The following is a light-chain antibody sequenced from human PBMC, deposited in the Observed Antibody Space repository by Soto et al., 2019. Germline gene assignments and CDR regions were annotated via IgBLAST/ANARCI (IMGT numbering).Light chain of an antibody. CDR2: QVT. CDR3: CSYASSTAYV. CDR1: SSDLAIYNY. Sequence: QSVLTQPASVSGSPGQSITISCTGTSSDLAIYNYVSWYQQQPGKAPKLMIYQVTNRPSGVSNRFSGSRSGNTASLTISGLQAEDEADYYCCSYASSTAYVFGTGTKVTAL. V-gene: IGLV2-14*01. J-gene: IGLJ1*01.